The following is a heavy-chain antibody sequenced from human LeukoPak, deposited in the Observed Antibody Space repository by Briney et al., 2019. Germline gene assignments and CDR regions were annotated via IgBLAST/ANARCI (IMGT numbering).Heavy chain of an antibody. CDR3: ARERGYGDYVFYY. Sequence: GASVKVSCKASGHTFTNYGINWVRLAPGQGLEWMGWISANNGDTNFAQKFQDRVTMTTDAFTSTAYMELRSLRSDDTAVYYCARERGYGDYVFYYWGQGTLVTVSS. J-gene: IGHJ4*02. D-gene: IGHD4-17*01. CDR1: GHTFTNYG. CDR2: ISANNGDT. V-gene: IGHV1-18*01.